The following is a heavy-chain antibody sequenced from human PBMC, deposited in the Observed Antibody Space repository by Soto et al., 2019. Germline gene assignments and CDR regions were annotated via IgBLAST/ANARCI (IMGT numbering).Heavy chain of an antibody. D-gene: IGHD2-15*01. V-gene: IGHV1-69*06. CDR2: IIPIFGTA. CDR1: GGTFSSYA. J-gene: IGHJ4*02. CDR3: AGRGSGGTSLPQSYFAH. Sequence: QVQLVQSGAEVKKPGSSVKVSCKASGGTFSSYAISWVRQAPGQGLEWMGGIIPIFGTANYAQKFQGRVTITGNNPRGTAKRGRRGLSSENRAFFSWAGRGSGGTSLPQSYFAHGGQEPLATVPS.